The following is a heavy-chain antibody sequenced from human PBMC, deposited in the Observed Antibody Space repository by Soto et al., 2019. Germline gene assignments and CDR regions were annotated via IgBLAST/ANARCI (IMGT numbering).Heavy chain of an antibody. CDR3: ARDIAAAGTNFNH. V-gene: IGHV4-4*02. CDR2: IYHSGST. D-gene: IGHD6-13*01. CDR1: GGSISSNNW. J-gene: IGHJ5*02. Sequence: SETLSLTCTVSGGSISSNNWWSWVRQPPGKGLEWVGEIYHSGSTNYNPSLKGRVTISVDKSKNQFSLKLNSVTAADTAVYYCARDIAAAGTNFNHWGQGTLVTVSS.